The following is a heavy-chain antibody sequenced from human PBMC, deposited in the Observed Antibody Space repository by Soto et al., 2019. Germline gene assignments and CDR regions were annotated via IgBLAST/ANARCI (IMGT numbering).Heavy chain of an antibody. D-gene: IGHD3-10*01. CDR1: GGSFSGYY. Sequence: PSETLSLTCAVYGGSFSGYYWSWIRQPPGKGLEWIGEINHSGSTNYNPSLKSRVTISVDTSKNQFSLKLSSVTAADTAVYYCASLLWFAETANFYSHSLGHAPPVTVSS. V-gene: IGHV4-34*01. J-gene: IGHJ5*01. CDR2: INHSGST. CDR3: ASLLWFAETANFYSHS.